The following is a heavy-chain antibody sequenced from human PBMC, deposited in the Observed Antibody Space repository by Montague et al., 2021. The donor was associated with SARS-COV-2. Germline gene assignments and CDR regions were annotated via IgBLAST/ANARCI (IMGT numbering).Heavy chain of an antibody. CDR1: GGSISSSSYY. V-gene: IGHV4-39*01. CDR2: NYYSGST. CDR3: ARHGLAGITVFGVVTPRGGFDI. D-gene: IGHD3-3*01. Sequence: SETLSLTCTVSGGSISSSSYYWVWIRQPPGKGLEWIGSNYYSGSTYYNPSLKSRVTISVDTSKNQFSLKLSSVTAADTAVYYCARHGLAGITVFGVVTPRGGFDIWGQGTMVTVSS. J-gene: IGHJ3*02.